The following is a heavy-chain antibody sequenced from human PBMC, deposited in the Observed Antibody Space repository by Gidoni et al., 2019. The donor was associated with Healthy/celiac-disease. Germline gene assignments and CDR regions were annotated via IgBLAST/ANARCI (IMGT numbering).Heavy chain of an antibody. CDR3: AKDPNKEWLLLGSLDY. CDR1: GFTFRSSG. V-gene: IGHV3-30*18. CDR2: ISYDGSNK. Sequence: QVQLVESGGGVVQPGRSLRLSCAASGFTFRSSGMHWVRQAPGKGLEWVAVISYDGSNKYYADSVKGRFTISRDNSKNTLYLQMNSLRAEDTAVYYCAKDPNKEWLLLGSLDYWGQGTLVTVSS. J-gene: IGHJ4*02. D-gene: IGHD3-3*01.